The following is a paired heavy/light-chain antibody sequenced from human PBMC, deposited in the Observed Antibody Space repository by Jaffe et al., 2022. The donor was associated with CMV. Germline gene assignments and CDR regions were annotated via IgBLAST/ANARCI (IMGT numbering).Heavy chain of an antibody. J-gene: IGHJ5*02. CDR1: GFTFSSYE. V-gene: IGHV3-48*03. Sequence: EVQLVESGGGLVQPGGSLRLSCAASGFTFSSYEMNWVRQAPGKGLEWVSYISTSGSTIYYADSLKGRFTISRDNAKNSLYLQLNSLRAEDTAVYYCASLTIVGVKGWFDPWGQGTLVTVSS. D-gene: IGHD1-26*01. CDR3: ASLTIVGVKGWFDP. CDR2: ISTSGSTI.
Light chain of an antibody. Sequence: QSALTQPASVSGSPGQSITISCTGTSSDVGNYNLVSWYQQHPGKAPKLMIYEVSKRPSGVSNRFSGSKSGNTASLTISGLQAEDEADYYCCSYAGTSTSLYVFGTGTEVTVL. CDR2: EVS. CDR3: CSYAGTSTSLYV. V-gene: IGLV2-23*02. CDR1: SSDVGNYNL. J-gene: IGLJ1*01.